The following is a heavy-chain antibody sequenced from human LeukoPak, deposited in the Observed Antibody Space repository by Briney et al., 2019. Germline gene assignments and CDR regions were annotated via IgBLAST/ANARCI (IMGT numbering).Heavy chain of an antibody. CDR3: ARLIVVVPAATFDY. CDR1: GFTFSSYS. V-gene: IGHV3-48*01. CDR2: ISSSSTI. Sequence: AGSLRLSCAASGFTFSSYSMNWVRQAPGKGLEWVSYISSSSTIYYADSVKGRFTISRDNAKNSLYLQMNSLRAEDTAVYYCARLIVVVPAATFDYWGQGTLVTVSS. D-gene: IGHD2-2*01. J-gene: IGHJ4*02.